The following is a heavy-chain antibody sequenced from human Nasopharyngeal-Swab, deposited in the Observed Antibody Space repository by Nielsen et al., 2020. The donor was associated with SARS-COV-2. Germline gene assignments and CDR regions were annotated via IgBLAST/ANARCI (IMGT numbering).Heavy chain of an antibody. CDR3: ARSVGSFYGQGAFDI. V-gene: IGHV3-49*01. CDR1: GFTFGDYA. J-gene: IGHJ3*02. CDR2: IRSKTYGGAP. D-gene: IGHD1-26*01. Sequence: GESLKISCTTSGFTFGDYAMSWFRQAPGKGLEWVGFIRSKTYGGAPEYAASAKGRFTISRDGAESIAYLQMNSLETEDTGVYYCARSVGSFYGQGAFDIWGQGTMVTVSS.